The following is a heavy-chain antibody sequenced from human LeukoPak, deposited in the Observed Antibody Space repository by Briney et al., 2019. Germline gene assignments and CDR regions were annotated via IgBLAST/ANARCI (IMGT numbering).Heavy chain of an antibody. CDR2: ISYDGSNK. CDR1: GFTFSSYA. Sequence: GGSLRLSCAASGFTFSSYAMHWVRQAPGKGLVWVAVISYDGSNKYYADSVKGRFTISRDNSKNTLYLQMNSLRAEDTAVYYCARASDDYSNRGPFDYSGQGTLVTVSS. V-gene: IGHV3-30-3*01. J-gene: IGHJ4*02. CDR3: ARASDDYSNRGPFDY. D-gene: IGHD4-11*01.